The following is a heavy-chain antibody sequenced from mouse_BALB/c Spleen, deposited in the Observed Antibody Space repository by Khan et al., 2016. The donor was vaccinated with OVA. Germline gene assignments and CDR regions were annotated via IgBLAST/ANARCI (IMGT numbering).Heavy chain of an antibody. Sequence: VQLQQPGPELVKSGASVKVSCKGSGYSFTDYSLYWVKQSHEKSLEWIGSIDPNNGGTTYNKKFKDKATLTVDKSSSTAFMHLNSLTSEDSAVYYCARGGYGGFAFWGQGTLVTVSA. CDR1: GYSFTDYS. V-gene: IGHV1S135*01. CDR2: IDPNNGGT. CDR3: ARGGYGGFAF. D-gene: IGHD1-1*01. J-gene: IGHJ3*01.